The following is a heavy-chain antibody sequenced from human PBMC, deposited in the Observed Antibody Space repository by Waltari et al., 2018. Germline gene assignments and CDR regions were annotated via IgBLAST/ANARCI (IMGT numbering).Heavy chain of an antibody. J-gene: IGHJ4*02. D-gene: IGHD6-6*01. V-gene: IGHV4-4*07. CDR2: IYTSGST. CDR1: GGSISSYY. CDR3: ARGLAARDYYFDY. Sequence: QVQLQESGPGLVKPSETLSLTCTVSGGSISSYYWSWIRQPAGKGLEWIGRIYTSGSTNYNPARKSRVSMSVETSKNQFSLKLSSVTAADTAVYYCARGLAARDYYFDYWGQGTLVTVSS.